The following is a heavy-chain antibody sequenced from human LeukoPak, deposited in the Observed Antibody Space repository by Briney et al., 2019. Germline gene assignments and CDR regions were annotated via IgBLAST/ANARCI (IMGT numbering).Heavy chain of an antibody. CDR3: AKDLDCSGGTCHKAFDC. D-gene: IGHD2-15*01. CDR1: GFTLSTYG. Sequence: PGGSLRLSCVASGFTLSTYGMHWVRQAPGKGLEWVAFIRYDGSEKFYGHSVKGRFTTSRDNSKNTLYLQMSRLRVEDTAVYYCAKDLDCSGGTCHKAFDCWGQGTLVTVSS. J-gene: IGHJ4*02. CDR2: IRYDGSEK. V-gene: IGHV3-30*02.